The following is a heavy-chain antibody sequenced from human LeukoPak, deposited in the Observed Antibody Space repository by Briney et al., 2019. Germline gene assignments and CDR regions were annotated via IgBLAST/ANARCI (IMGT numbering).Heavy chain of an antibody. V-gene: IGHV3-7*01. CDR1: GFIFRSYW. CDR3: ASTSRYCSSTTCYTFDY. J-gene: IGHJ4*02. CDR2: IKQDGSEK. Sequence: EGSLRLSCAASGFIFRSYWMSWVRQAPGKGLEWVANIKQDGSEKYYVDSVKGRFTISRDNAKSSLYLQMNSLRAEDTAVYYCASTSRYCSSTTCYTFDYWGQGALVTVSS. D-gene: IGHD2-2*01.